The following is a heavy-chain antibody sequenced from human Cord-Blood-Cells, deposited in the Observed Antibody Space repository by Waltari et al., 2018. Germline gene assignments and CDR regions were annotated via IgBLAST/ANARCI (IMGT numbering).Heavy chain of an antibody. CDR2: IEPGDSET. CDR1: GYSFTSYW. V-gene: IGHV5-51*01. Sequence: EVQLVQSGAEVKKPGESLKISCKGSGYSFTSYWIGWVRQMPGKGLEWMGIIEPGDSETRDSPSFQGQVTISADKSISTAYLQWSSLKASDTAMYYCARVLSDSSGYYYWFDPWGQGTLVTVSS. D-gene: IGHD3-22*01. J-gene: IGHJ5*02. CDR3: ARVLSDSSGYYYWFDP.